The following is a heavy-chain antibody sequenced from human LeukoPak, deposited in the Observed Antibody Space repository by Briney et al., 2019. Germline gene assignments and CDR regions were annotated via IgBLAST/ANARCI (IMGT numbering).Heavy chain of an antibody. J-gene: IGHJ4*02. CDR1: GMSLTDFQ. D-gene: IGHD3-16*01. V-gene: IGHV4-34*01. CDR3: ARGDWGGYFDY. Sequence: SETLPLTCIVYGMSLTDFQWGRIRQSPGKGLEWIGEINASGRTNYNPSLKTSVFISRDTSKRQFSLNLTPVTAADTALYYCARGDWGGYFDYWGQGIQVTVSS. CDR2: INASGRT.